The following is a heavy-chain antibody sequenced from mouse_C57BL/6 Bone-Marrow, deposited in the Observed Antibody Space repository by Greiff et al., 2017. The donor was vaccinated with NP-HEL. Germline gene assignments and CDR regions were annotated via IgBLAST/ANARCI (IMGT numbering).Heavy chain of an antibody. D-gene: IGHD1-1*01. CDR3: TWYGSSSY. V-gene: IGHV1-5*01. CDR1: GYTFTSYW. J-gene: IGHJ3*01. Sequence: VQLQQSGTVLARPGASVKMSCKTSGYTFTSYWMHWVKQRPGQGLEWIGAIYPGNSDTSYNQKFKGKAKLTAVTSASTAYMALSSLTNEDSAVYYCTWYGSSSYWGQGTLVTVSA. CDR2: IYPGNSDT.